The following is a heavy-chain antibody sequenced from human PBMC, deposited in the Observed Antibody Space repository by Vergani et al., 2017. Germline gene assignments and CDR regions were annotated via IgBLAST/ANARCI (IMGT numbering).Heavy chain of an antibody. J-gene: IGHJ3*02. D-gene: IGHD6-13*01. CDR2: ISSSSSTI. CDR1: GFTFSSYS. CDR3: ARDPPSQQLTYDAFDI. V-gene: IGHV3-48*04. Sequence: EVQLVKSGGGLVQPGGSLRLSCAASGFTFSSYSMNWVRQAPGKGLEWVSYISSSSSTIYYADSVKGRFTISRDNAKNSLYLQMNSLRAEDTAVYYCARDPPSQQLTYDAFDIWGQGTMVTVSS.